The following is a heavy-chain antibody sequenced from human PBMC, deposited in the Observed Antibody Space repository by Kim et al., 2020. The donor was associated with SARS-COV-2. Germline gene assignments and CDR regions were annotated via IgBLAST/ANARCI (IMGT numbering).Heavy chain of an antibody. V-gene: IGHV3-9*01. J-gene: IGHJ4*02. D-gene: IGHD6-19*01. CDR1: GFNFEDYA. CDR3: ARGGNSGCLDR. CDR2: IKRRGGSM. Sequence: GGSLRLSCAASGFNFEDYAMEWVRHSPGKGLEWVSGIKRRGGSMGYEDSVKDRFTISRDNAKKSVHLYMESLRPEDTGVYYCARGGNSGCLDRWGQGIVVVVSS.